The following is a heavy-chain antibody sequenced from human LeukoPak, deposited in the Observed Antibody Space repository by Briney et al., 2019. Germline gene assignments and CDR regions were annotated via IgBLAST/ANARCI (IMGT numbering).Heavy chain of an antibody. J-gene: IGHJ4*02. CDR2: ISSSSSTI. Sequence: GGSLRLSCAASGFTFSSYSMNWVRQAPGKGLEWVSYISSSSSTIYYADSVKGRFTISRDNAKNSLYLQMNSLRAEDTAVYYCARDKSSRRIAAAGPFDYWGQGTLVTVSS. CDR1: GFTFSSYS. CDR3: ARDKSSRRIAAAGPFDY. V-gene: IGHV3-48*01. D-gene: IGHD6-13*01.